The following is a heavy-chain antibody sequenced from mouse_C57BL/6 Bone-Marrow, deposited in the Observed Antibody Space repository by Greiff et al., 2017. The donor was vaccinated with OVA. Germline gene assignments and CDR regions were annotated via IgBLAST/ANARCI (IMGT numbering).Heavy chain of an antibody. V-gene: IGHV1-69*01. CDR1: GYTFTSYW. CDR3: ARTPLYYGSKYFDY. Sequence: QVQLQQPGAELVMPGASVKLSCKASGYTFTSYWMHWVKQRPGQGLEWIGEIDPSDSYTNYNQKFKGKSTLTVDKSSSTAYMQLSSLTSEDSAVYYWARTPLYYGSKYFDYWGQGTTLTVSS. D-gene: IGHD1-1*01. CDR2: IDPSDSYT. J-gene: IGHJ2*01.